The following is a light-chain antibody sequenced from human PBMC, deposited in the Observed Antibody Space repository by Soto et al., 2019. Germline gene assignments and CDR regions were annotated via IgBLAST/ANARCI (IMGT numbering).Light chain of an antibody. CDR2: GAS. J-gene: IGKJ1*01. CDR3: QQRNNWPWT. CDR1: QSVSSNY. Sequence: EIVLTQSPGTLSLSPGERATLSCRASQSVSSNYLAWYQQKPGQAPRLLIYGASSRATGIPDRFSGSGSGTNFTLTISRLEPEDFAVYYCQQRNNWPWTFGQGTKVHIK. V-gene: IGKV3D-20*02.